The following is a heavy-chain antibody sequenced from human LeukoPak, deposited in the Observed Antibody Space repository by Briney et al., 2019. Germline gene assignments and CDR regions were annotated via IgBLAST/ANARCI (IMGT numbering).Heavy chain of an antibody. J-gene: IGHJ4*02. CDR2: SSAYNENT. V-gene: IGHV1-18*01. CDR3: ARDLCSVEPAAPCYYFDY. Sequence: GASVNVSFKASGGTFSSYAISWVRQAPGQGLEWMGWSSAYNENTNSALKVQGRVTMTTDTSTSTAYMELRSLRSDDTAVYYCARDLCSVEPAAPCYYFDYWGQGTLVTVSS. CDR1: GGTFSSYA. D-gene: IGHD2-2*01.